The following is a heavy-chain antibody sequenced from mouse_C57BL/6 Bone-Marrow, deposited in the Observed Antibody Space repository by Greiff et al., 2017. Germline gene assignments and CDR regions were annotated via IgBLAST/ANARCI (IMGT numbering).Heavy chain of an antibody. J-gene: IGHJ2*01. V-gene: IGHV14-1*01. Sequence: EVQLQQSGAELVRPGASVKLSCTASGFNIKDYYMHWVKQRPEQGLEWIGRIDPEDGDTEYAPKFQGKGTMTADTSSNTAYLQLSSLTSGDTAVYYCTNRFDYWGQGTTLTVSS. CDR2: IDPEDGDT. CDR3: TNRFDY. CDR1: GFNIKDYY.